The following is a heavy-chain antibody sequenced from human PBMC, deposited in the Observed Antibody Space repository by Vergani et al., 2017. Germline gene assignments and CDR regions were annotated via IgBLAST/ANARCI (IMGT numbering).Heavy chain of an antibody. Sequence: EVQLVESGGGLVQPGGSLRLSCAASGFTFSSYEMNWVRQAPGKGLEWVSYISSSGSTIYYADSLKGRFTISRDNAKNSLYLQMNSLRAEDTAVYYCARDAGGRGSLDYWGQGTLVTVSS. J-gene: IGHJ4*02. CDR2: ISSSGSTI. V-gene: IGHV3-48*03. CDR3: ARDAGGRGSLDY. CDR1: GFTFSSYE. D-gene: IGHD3-16*01.